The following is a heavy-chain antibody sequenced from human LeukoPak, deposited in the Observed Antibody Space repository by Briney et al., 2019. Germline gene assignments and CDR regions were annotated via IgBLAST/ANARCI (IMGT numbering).Heavy chain of an antibody. CDR3: ARGGYYDYVWGSYRRHGFLDY. J-gene: IGHJ4*02. D-gene: IGHD3-16*02. Sequence: PSETLSLTCAVYGGSFSGYYWSWIRQPPGKGLEWIGEINHSGSTNYNPSLKSRVTISVDTSKNQFPLKLSSVTAADTAVYYCARGGYYDYVWGSYRRHGFLDYWGQGTLVTVSS. CDR1: GGSFSGYY. V-gene: IGHV4-34*01. CDR2: INHSGST.